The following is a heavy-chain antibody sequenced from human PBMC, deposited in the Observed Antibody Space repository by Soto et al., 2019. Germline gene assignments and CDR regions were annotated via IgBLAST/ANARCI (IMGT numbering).Heavy chain of an antibody. V-gene: IGHV1-18*04. D-gene: IGHD3-10*01. J-gene: IGHJ4*02. Sequence: ASVKVSSKASCYTFTSYGISWVRQAHGQGLEWMGWISAYNGNTNYAQKLQCRVTMTTDTSTSTDYMELRSLRSDDTAVYYCARDRGRTFSYFDYWGRGPLVTVSS. CDR1: CYTFTSYG. CDR2: ISAYNGNT. CDR3: ARDRGRTFSYFDY.